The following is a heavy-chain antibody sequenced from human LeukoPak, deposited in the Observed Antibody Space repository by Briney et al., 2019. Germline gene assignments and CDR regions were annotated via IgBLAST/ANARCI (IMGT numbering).Heavy chain of an antibody. Sequence: SQTLSLTCVISGDSVSSKSAAWNWIRQSPSRGLEWLGRTYYRSKWSSDYAVSVESRIIINPDTSKNQFSLQLNSVTPDDTAVYYCGREVDLVVVTAVNCDYWGRGARDRVSS. CDR3: GREVDLVVVTAVNCDY. V-gene: IGHV6-1*01. D-gene: IGHD2-21*02. CDR1: GDSVSSKSAA. CDR2: TYYRSKWSS. J-gene: IGHJ4*02.